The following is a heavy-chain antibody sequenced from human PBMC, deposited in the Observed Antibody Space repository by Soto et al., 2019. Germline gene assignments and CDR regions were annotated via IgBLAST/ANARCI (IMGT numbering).Heavy chain of an antibody. CDR3: AREPRASNGDYINSYYYYMDV. CDR1: GFAFTSYR. Sequence: EVQLVESGGGLVQPGGSLRLSCVASGFAFTSYRMHWVRQAPGKGLVWVSRIKTDGGRTTYADSVKGRFTISRDNAKNTLYLQMNSLRAEDTAVYYCAREPRASNGDYINSYYYYMDVWGTGTTVTVSS. J-gene: IGHJ6*03. D-gene: IGHD4-17*01. V-gene: IGHV3-74*03. CDR2: IKTDGGRT.